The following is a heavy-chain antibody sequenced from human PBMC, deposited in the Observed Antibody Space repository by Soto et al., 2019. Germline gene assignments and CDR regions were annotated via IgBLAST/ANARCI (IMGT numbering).Heavy chain of an antibody. CDR1: GYTFTSYA. CDR3: ARDMGFGLSDY. Sequence: QVQLVQSGAEVKKPGASVKVSCKASGYTFTSYAMHWVRQAPGQRLEWMGWINAGNGNTKYSQKFQGRVTITRDTSASTASMELSSLRSEATAVYYCARDMGFGLSDYWGQGTLVTVSS. CDR2: INAGNGNT. V-gene: IGHV1-3*01. J-gene: IGHJ4*02. D-gene: IGHD3-10*01.